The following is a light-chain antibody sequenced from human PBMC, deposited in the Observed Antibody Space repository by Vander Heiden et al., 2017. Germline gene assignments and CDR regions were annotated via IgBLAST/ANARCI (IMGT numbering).Light chain of an antibody. J-gene: IGKJ4*01. CDR1: QSVLYSSNNKNY. V-gene: IGKV4-1*01. CDR2: WAS. CDR3: QQYYSTPLT. Sequence: DIVMTQSPDSPAASLGDRATINCKSSQSVLYSSNNKNYLAWYQQKPGQPPKLLIYWASTRESGVPDRFSGSGSGTDFTLTISSLQAEDVAVYYCQQYYSTPLTFGGGTKVEIK.